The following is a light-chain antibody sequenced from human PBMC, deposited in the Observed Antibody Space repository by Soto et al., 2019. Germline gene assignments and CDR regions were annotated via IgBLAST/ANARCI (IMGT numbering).Light chain of an antibody. Sequence: EVMLTQSPGTLSLSPGERATLSCRASQSIFSNYLAWYQQKSGQAPRLLIYGASNRATGIPDRFSGSGSGTDFTLTISRLEPVDFAVYYCQQYGTSLRTFGQGTKVEFK. CDR3: QQYGTSLRT. V-gene: IGKV3-20*01. CDR2: GAS. J-gene: IGKJ1*01. CDR1: QSIFSNY.